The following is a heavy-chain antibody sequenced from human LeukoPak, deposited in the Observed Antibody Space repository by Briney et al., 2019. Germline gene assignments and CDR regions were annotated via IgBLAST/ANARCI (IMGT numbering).Heavy chain of an antibody. V-gene: IGHV3-23*01. J-gene: IGHJ4*02. CDR2: ISGSGGST. D-gene: IGHD3-22*01. Sequence: PGGSLRLSCAASGFTFSSYAMSWVRQAPGKGLEWVSAISGSGGSTYYAGSVRGRFTISRDNSKNTLYLQMNSLRAEDTAVYYCAKGLDYYDSSGLDYWGQGTLVTVSS. CDR3: AKGLDYYDSSGLDY. CDR1: GFTFSSYA.